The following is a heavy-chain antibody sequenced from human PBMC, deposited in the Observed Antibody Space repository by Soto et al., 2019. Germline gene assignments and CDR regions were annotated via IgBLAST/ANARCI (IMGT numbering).Heavy chain of an antibody. D-gene: IGHD2-15*01. Sequence: QVQLVQSGGEVKKPGASVKVSCQASGYTFSDYAISWVRQAPGQGLEWMGWISASTRNTDQAQNFQGRVIMTLDTSTHTAYMELRSLRSEDPAVYYCVRCYCSVGSCCACWPFDLWGRGTLVTVAS. CDR3: VRCYCSVGSCCACWPFDL. J-gene: IGHJ2*01. CDR2: ISASTRNT. CDR1: GYTFSDYA. V-gene: IGHV1-18*01.